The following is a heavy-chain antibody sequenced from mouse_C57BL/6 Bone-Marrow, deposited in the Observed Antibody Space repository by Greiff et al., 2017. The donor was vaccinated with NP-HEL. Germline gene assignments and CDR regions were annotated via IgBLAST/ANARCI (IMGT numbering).Heavy chain of an antibody. Sequence: QVQLQQPGAELVRPGSSVKLSCKASGYTFTSYWMDWVKQRPGQGLEWIGNIYPSDSETHYNQKFKDKATLTVDKSSSTAYMQLSSLTSEDSAVYYCARSNYGYDEGYAMDYWGQGTSVTVSS. CDR3: ARSNYGYDEGYAMDY. CDR2: IYPSDSET. V-gene: IGHV1-61*01. CDR1: GYTFTSYW. D-gene: IGHD2-2*01. J-gene: IGHJ4*01.